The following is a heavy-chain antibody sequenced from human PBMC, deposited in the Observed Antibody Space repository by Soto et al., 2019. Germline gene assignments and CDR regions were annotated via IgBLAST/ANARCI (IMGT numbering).Heavy chain of an antibody. CDR2: ISGSGGTT. Sequence: HPGGSLRLSCVASGFTFSSYAMSWVRQAPGRGLEWVSSISGSGGTTYNADSVKGRFSISRDNSKDTLYLQMSSLRAEDTAIYYCAKGIKNYGHGLLEYWGQGALVTVSS. D-gene: IGHD3-10*01. CDR3: AKGIKNYGHGLLEY. CDR1: GFTFSSYA. V-gene: IGHV3-23*01. J-gene: IGHJ4*02.